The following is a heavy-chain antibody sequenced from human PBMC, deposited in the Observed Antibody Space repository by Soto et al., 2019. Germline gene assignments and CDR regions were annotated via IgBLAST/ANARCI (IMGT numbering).Heavy chain of an antibody. V-gene: IGHV3-30*18. CDR1: GFTFNNYG. D-gene: IGHD6-13*01. Sequence: QVQWVESGGGVVQTGTSLRLSCAASGFTFNNYGIHLVRQAPGTGLELVASISSERRDKYYADSVKGRLTISRDNSKNTVYLQMHSLRAEDTAVYYCAKDQGIAASHGIDWGQGTMVTVSS. J-gene: IGHJ3*01. CDR3: AKDQGIAASHGID. CDR2: ISSERRDK.